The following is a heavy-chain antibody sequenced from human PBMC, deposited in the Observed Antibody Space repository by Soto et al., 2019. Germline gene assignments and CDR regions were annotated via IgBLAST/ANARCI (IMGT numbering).Heavy chain of an antibody. D-gene: IGHD3-3*01. CDR3: ARGGGTILAPLP. CDR1: GYTFTGYF. J-gene: IGHJ5*02. Sequence: ASVKVSCKASGYTFTGYFMHWVRQAPGQGLEWMGCINPNSGATKYAQKFQGRVTLTRDTPINTAYMEMSMLRSDDTAVYYCARGGGTILAPLPWGQGTLVTVSS. CDR2: INPNSGAT. V-gene: IGHV1-2*02.